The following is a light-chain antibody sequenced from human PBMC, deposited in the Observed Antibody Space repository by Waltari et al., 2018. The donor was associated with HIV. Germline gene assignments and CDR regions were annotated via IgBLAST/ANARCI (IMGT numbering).Light chain of an antibody. CDR2: GAS. CDR1: QSVGSN. CDR3: QQYSNWPPGPLT. V-gene: IGKV3-15*01. Sequence: DIVLTQSPATLSVSPGEGATLSCRASQSVGSNLAWYQQNPGQAPRLLIDGASTRANGTPARFSGSGSGTEVTLTISSLQSEDFAVYYCQQYSNWPPGPLTFGGGTKVEIK. J-gene: IGKJ4*02.